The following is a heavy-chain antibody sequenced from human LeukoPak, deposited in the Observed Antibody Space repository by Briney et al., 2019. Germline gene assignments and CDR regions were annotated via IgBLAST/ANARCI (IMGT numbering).Heavy chain of an antibody. J-gene: IGHJ6*03. V-gene: IGHV3-7*01. D-gene: IGHD3-3*02. CDR1: GFTFTNYW. CDR3: ARDSFSDYYYYMDV. CDR2: IKQDGSDK. Sequence: PGGSLRLSCAASGFTFTNYWMVWVRQGPGKGLEWVANIKQDGSDKNYVDSVKGRFTISRDNAKNSLFLQMNSLRGEDTAVYHCARDSFSDYYYYMDVWGKGTTVTVSS.